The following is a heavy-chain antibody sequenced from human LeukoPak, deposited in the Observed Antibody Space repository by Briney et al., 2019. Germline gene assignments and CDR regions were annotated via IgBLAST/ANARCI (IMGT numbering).Heavy chain of an antibody. CDR2: MSSDGNAM. D-gene: IGHD3-22*01. Sequence: GGSLRLSCAASGFTFTDYLIHWVRQAPGKGLEWVAVMSSDGNAMFYADSVKGRFTISRDNSKNTLYLQMNSLRAEDTAVYYCVRESEYYFDHSASFDYWGQGTLVTVSS. CDR3: VRESEYYFDHSASFDY. V-gene: IGHV3-30-3*01. CDR1: GFTFTDYL. J-gene: IGHJ4*02.